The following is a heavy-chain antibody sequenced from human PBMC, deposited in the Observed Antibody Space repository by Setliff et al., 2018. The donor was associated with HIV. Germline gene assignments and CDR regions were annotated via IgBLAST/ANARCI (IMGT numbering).Heavy chain of an antibody. D-gene: IGHD5-12*01. V-gene: IGHV1-69*01. CDR2: ISPMFGTA. J-gene: IGHJ4*02. CDR3: VRDGASGYLSN. CDR1: GGTFRSFG. Sequence: VKVSCKASGGTFRSFGISWVRQAPGKGLEWVGGISPMFGTANYAQKYLGRVTIRADESTITAHLELSSLTYEDTAVFYCVRDGASGYLSNWGQGTPVTVSS.